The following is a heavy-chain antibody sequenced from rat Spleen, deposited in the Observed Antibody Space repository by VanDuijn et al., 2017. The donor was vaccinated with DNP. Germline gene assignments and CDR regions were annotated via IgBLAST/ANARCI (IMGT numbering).Heavy chain of an antibody. V-gene: IGHV3-3*01. Sequence: EVQLQESGPGLVEPSQSLSLTCSVTGYSITSSYRWNWIRKFPGNKLEWMGSVNSAGSTNYNPSLKSRISITRDISKNQLFLQVNSVTSEDTATYYCARWPGYNPPYAMDAWGQGTSVTVSS. D-gene: IGHD1-4*01. CDR3: ARWPGYNPPYAMDA. CDR2: VNSAGST. CDR1: GYSITSSYR. J-gene: IGHJ4*01.